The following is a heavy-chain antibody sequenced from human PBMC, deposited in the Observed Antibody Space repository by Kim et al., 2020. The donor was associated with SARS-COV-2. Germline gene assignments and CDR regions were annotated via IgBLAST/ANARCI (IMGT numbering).Heavy chain of an antibody. CDR2: IKTKTDSGTT. V-gene: IGHV3-15*01. J-gene: IGHJ4*02. CDR1: GFTFRNAW. D-gene: IGHD2-2*01. Sequence: GGSLRLSCAASGFTFRNAWMNWVRQAPGKGLEWVGRIKTKTDSGTTDYAAPVKGRFTISRDDSKNTLYLQMNSLNTEDTAVYYCTGSTSPAENYWGQGTLVIVSS. CDR3: TGSTSPAENY.